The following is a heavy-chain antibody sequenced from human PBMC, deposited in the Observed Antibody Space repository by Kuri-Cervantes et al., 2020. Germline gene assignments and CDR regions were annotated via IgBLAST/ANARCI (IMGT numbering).Heavy chain of an antibody. V-gene: IGHV3-21*01. CDR1: GFTFSSYS. Sequence: GESLKISCAASGFTFSSYSMNWVRQAPGKGLEWVSSISSSSSYIYYADSVKGRFTISRDNAKNSLYLQMNSLRAEDTAVYYCARGTFEGYDFWSGYYPFDYWGQGTLVTVSS. CDR3: ARGTFEGYDFWSGYYPFDY. D-gene: IGHD3-3*01. J-gene: IGHJ4*02. CDR2: ISSSSSYI.